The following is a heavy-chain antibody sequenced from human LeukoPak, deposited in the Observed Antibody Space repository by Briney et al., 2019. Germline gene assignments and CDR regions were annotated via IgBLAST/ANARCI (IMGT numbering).Heavy chain of an antibody. CDR1: GGSISSSSYY. V-gene: IGHV4-39*01. D-gene: IGHD2-2*01. CDR3: ARHCSSTSCYWSYYYGMDV. CDR2: IYYSGST. Sequence: SETLSLTCTVSGGSISSSSYYWGWIRQPPGKGLEWIGSIYYSGSTYYNPSLKIRVTISVDTSKNQFSLKLSSVTAADTAVYYCARHCSSTSCYWSYYYGMDVWGQGTTVTVSS. J-gene: IGHJ6*02.